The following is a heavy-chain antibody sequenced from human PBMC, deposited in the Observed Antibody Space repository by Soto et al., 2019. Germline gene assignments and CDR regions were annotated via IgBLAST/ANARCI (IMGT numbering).Heavy chain of an antibody. CDR2: INSDGSSI. D-gene: IGHD3-3*01. CDR1: GFTFSRYW. J-gene: IGHJ4*02. Sequence: EVQLGESGGDLGQPGGFLRLSCATSGFTFSRYWMHWVRQVPGKGLVWVSRINSDGSSISYSDSVKGRFTISRDNAKNTLYLPMNRLRVEGTAVYYCARLPVETITSLAYWGQGSLVTVSS. CDR3: ARLPVETITSLAY. V-gene: IGHV3-74*01.